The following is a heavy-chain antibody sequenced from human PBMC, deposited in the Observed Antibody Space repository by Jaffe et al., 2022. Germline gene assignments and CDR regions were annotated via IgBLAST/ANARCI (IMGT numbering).Heavy chain of an antibody. Sequence: EVQLVESGGGLVQPGGSLRLSCAASGFTFSSYEMNWVRQAPGKGLEWVSYISSSGSTIYYADSVKGRFTISRDNAKNSLYLQMNSLRAEDTAVYYCARDQQLVRGDNWFDPWGQGTLVTVSS. D-gene: IGHD6-13*01. V-gene: IGHV3-48*03. J-gene: IGHJ5*02. CDR2: ISSSGSTI. CDR1: GFTFSSYE. CDR3: ARDQQLVRGDNWFDP.